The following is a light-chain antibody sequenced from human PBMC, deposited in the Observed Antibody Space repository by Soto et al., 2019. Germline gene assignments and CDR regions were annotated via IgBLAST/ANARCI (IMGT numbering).Light chain of an antibody. J-gene: IGKJ4*01. Sequence: EIVMTQSPATLSVSPGDRATLSCRASQSVDNDLAWYQQKPGQTPRLLIYDASTRATGIPARFSGSQSGTEFTLTISSLLSEDFAVYFCQQYNNWPLTFGGGTKVETK. CDR3: QQYNNWPLT. V-gene: IGKV3D-15*01. CDR1: QSVDND. CDR2: DAS.